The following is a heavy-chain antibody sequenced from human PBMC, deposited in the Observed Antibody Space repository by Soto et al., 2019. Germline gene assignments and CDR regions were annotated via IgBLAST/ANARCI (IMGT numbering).Heavy chain of an antibody. D-gene: IGHD2-15*01. V-gene: IGHV3-23*01. CDR1: GFTFRSYA. CDR3: AKRPRGVVVVAATLDYYYYMDV. Sequence: GGSLRLSCAASGFTFRSYAMSWVRQAPGKGLEWVSAISGSGGSTYYADSVKGRFTISRDNSKNTLYLQMNSLRAEDTAVYYCAKRPRGVVVVAATLDYYYYMDVWGKGTTVTVSS. CDR2: ISGSGGST. J-gene: IGHJ6*03.